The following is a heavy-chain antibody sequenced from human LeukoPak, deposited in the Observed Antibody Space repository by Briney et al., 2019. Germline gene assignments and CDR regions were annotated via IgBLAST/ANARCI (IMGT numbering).Heavy chain of an antibody. J-gene: IGHJ6*02. D-gene: IGHD3-9*01. Sequence: SQTLSLTCAISGDSVSSNSAAWNWIRQSPSRGLERLGRTYYRSKWYNDYAVSVKSRITINPDTSKNQFSLQLNSVTPEDTAVYYCAREDYDILTGYYYYGMDVWGQGTTVTVSS. CDR2: TYYRSKWYN. CDR1: GDSVSSNSAA. CDR3: AREDYDILTGYYYYGMDV. V-gene: IGHV6-1*01.